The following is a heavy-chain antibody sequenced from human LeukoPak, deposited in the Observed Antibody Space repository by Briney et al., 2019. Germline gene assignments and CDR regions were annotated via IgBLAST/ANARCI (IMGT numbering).Heavy chain of an antibody. V-gene: IGHV4-59*01. CDR1: GGSISSYY. Sequence: PSETLSLTCTVSGGSISSYYWSWIRQPPGKGLEWIGYIYYSGSTNYNPSLKSRVTISVDTSKNQFSLKLSSVTAADTAVYYCARSLSGPDYFDYWGQGTLVTVSS. CDR3: ARSLSGPDYFDY. D-gene: IGHD6-25*01. J-gene: IGHJ4*02. CDR2: IYYSGST.